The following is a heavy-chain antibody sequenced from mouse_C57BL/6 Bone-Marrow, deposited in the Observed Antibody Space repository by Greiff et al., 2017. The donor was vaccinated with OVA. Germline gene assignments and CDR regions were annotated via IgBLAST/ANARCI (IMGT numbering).Heavy chain of an antibody. D-gene: IGHD1-1*02. Sequence: VQLQQPGAELVMPGASVKLSCKASGYTFTSYWMHWVKQRPGQGLEWIGEIDPSDSYTNYNQKFKGKSTLTVDKSSSTAYMQRSSLTYEDSAVYYCASESVIRMVAEYAMDYWGQGTTVTVSS. CDR1: GYTFTSYW. CDR2: IDPSDSYT. J-gene: IGHJ4*01. CDR3: ASESVIRMVAEYAMDY. V-gene: IGHV1-69*01.